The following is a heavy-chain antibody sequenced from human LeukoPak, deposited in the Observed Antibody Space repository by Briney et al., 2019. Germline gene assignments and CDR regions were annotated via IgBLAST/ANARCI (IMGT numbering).Heavy chain of an antibody. D-gene: IGHD3-3*01. CDR2: INPSGGST. CDR3: ARAGITIFGVVIHPTDY. V-gene: IGHV1-46*01. CDR1: GYTFTSYY. J-gene: IGHJ4*02. Sequence: GASVKVSCKASGYTFTSYYMHWVRQAPGQGLEWMGIINPSGGSTSYAQKFQGRVTMTRDTSTSTVYMELSSLRSDDTAVYYCARAGITIFGVVIHPTDYWGQGTLVTVSS.